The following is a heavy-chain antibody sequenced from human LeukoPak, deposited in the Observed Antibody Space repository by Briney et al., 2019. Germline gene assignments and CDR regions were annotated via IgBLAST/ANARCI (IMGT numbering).Heavy chain of an antibody. CDR3: ASGLRWSPIDY. CDR2: ISSSSSTI. J-gene: IGHJ4*02. V-gene: IGHV3-48*04. Sequence: GGSLRLSCAASGFTFSSYSMNWVRQAPGKGLEWVSYISSSSSTIYYADSVKGRFTISRDNAKNSLYLQMNSLRAEDTAVYYCASGLRWSPIDYWGQGTLVTVSS. D-gene: IGHD4-17*01. CDR1: GFTFSSYS.